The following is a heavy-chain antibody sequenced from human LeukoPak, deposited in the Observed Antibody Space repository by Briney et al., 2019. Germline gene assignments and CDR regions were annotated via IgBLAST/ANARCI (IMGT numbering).Heavy chain of an antibody. Sequence: GGSLRLSCAASGFTFSSYWMHWVRQAPGKGLEWVSSISSSSSYIYYADSVKGRFTISRDNAKNSLYLQMNSLRAEDTAVYYCARVSYSSSSYAFDIWGQGTMVTVSS. D-gene: IGHD6-6*01. J-gene: IGHJ3*02. CDR2: ISSSSSYI. V-gene: IGHV3-21*01. CDR1: GFTFSSYW. CDR3: ARVSYSSSSYAFDI.